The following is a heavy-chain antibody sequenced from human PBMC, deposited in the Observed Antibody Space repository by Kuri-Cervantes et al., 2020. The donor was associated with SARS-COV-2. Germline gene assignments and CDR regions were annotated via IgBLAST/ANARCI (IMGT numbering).Heavy chain of an antibody. V-gene: IGHV4-39*01. Sequence: SGTLSLSCTVSGGSISGSGYYWAWIRQPPGKGLEWIGHIYYRETTYYNPSLKSRVTISVGTSKNQFSLKLSSVTAADTAVYYCARGVVAYYYYYMDIWGKGTMVTVSS. J-gene: IGHJ6*03. CDR2: IYYRETT. CDR1: GGSISGSGYY. D-gene: IGHD3-16*01. CDR3: ARGVVAYYYYYMDI.